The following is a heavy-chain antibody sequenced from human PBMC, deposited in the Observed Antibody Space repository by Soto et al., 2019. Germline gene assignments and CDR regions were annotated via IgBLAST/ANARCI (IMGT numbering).Heavy chain of an antibody. CDR2: IIPIFGTA. V-gene: IGHV1-69*01. Sequence: QVQLVQSGAEVKKPGSSVKVSCKASGGTFSSYAISWVRQAPGQGLEWMGGIIPIFGTANYAQKFQGRVTIAAGEPTSTACMELSSLRSEDTAVYYCAGERGAARGHEYWYFDLWCRGTLVTVSS. D-gene: IGHD6-6*01. J-gene: IGHJ2*01. CDR1: GGTFSSYA. CDR3: AGERGAARGHEYWYFDL.